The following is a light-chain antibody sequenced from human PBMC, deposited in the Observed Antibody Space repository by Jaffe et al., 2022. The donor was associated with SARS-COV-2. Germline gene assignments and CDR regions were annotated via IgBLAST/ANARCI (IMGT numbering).Light chain of an antibody. J-gene: IGKJ2*01. CDR1: QSLVHSDGNTY. CDR3: MQGTHWPWT. CDR2: KVS. V-gene: IGKV2-30*02. Sequence: DVVMTQSPLSLPVTLGQPASISCRSSQSLVHSDGNTYLNWFQQRPGQSPRRLIYKVSNRDSGVPDRFSGSGSGTDFTLKISGVEAEDVGVYYCMQGTHWPWTFGQGTKLEIK.